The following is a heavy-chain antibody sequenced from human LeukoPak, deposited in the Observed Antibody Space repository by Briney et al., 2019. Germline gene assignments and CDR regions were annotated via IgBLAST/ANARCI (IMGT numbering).Heavy chain of an antibody. CDR3: ATARAYGEYQLLSPFDY. CDR1: GFTFSSYA. V-gene: IGHV3-23*01. CDR2: ISGSGGNT. D-gene: IGHD2-2*01. J-gene: IGHJ4*02. Sequence: GGSLRLSCAASGFTFSSYAMSWVRQAPGKGLEWVSAISGSGGNTYFADSVKGRFTISRDNSKNTLYLQMNSLRAEDTAIYYCATARAYGEYQLLSPFDYWGQGTLVTVSS.